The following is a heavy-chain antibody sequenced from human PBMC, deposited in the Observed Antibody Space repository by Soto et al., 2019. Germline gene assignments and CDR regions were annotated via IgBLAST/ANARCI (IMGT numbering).Heavy chain of an antibody. J-gene: IGHJ4*02. V-gene: IGHV3-53*01. CDR1: GFTVTNNY. CDR2: IYSGGTI. Sequence: VGSLRLSYAVSGFTVTNNYKSWVRQPPGKGLEWVSVIYSGGTIYYADSVKGRFTISRDTSKNTLYLQMNSLRGDDTAVYYCHGYGYRGQGTLVTVS. D-gene: IGHD5-12*01. CDR3: HGYGY.